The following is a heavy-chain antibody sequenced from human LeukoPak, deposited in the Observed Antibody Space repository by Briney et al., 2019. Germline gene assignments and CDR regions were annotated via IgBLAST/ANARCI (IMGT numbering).Heavy chain of an antibody. Sequence: ASLKVSCKASGYTFTGYYMHWVRQAPGQGLEWMGWINPNSGGTNYAQKFQGRVTMTRDTSISTAYMELSRLRSDDTAVYYCARVAAYYDISDYWGQGTLVTVSS. CDR3: ARVAAYYDISDY. V-gene: IGHV1-2*02. CDR2: INPNSGGT. CDR1: GYTFTGYY. D-gene: IGHD3-9*01. J-gene: IGHJ4*02.